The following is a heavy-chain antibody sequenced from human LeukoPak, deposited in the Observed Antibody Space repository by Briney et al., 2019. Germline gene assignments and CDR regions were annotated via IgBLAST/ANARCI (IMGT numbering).Heavy chain of an antibody. Sequence: SETLSLTCTVSGGSISSYYWSWIRQPAGKGLEWIGRIYTSGSTNYNPSLKSRVTMSVDTSKNQFSLKLSSMTAADTAVYYCARDSVVEDYTNWFDPWGQGTLVTVSS. CDR3: ARDSVVEDYTNWFDP. D-gene: IGHD4-11*01. CDR2: IYTSGST. CDR1: GGSISSYY. J-gene: IGHJ5*02. V-gene: IGHV4-4*07.